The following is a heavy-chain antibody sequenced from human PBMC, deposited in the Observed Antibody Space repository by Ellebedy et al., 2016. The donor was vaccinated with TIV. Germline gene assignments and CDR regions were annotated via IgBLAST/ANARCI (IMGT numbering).Heavy chain of an antibody. J-gene: IGHJ4*02. CDR3: ARSTMIVVVPFDY. D-gene: IGHD3-22*01. V-gene: IGHV4-39*01. CDR1: GGSISSSSY. CDR2: IYYSGST. Sequence: GSLRLSCTVSGGSISSSSYWGWIRPTPGKGLEWIGSIYYSGSTYYNPSLKSRVTISVDTSKNQFSLKLSSVTAADTAVYYCARSTMIVVVPFDYWGQGTLVTVSS.